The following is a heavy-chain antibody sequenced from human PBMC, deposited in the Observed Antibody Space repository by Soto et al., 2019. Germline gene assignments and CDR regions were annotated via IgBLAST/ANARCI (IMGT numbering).Heavy chain of an antibody. D-gene: IGHD3-22*01. CDR1: GGSISSGDYY. V-gene: IGHV4-30-4*01. CDR3: ARDMYYYDTSGPGQYYYGMDV. J-gene: IGHJ6*02. CDR2: IYYSGST. Sequence: PSETLSLTCTFSGGSISSGDYYWSWVRQSPGKGLEWIGYIYYSGSTHYNPSLKSRVTISIDTSNNQFSLKLSSVTAADTAVYYCARDMYYYDTSGPGQYYYGMDVWGQGTTVTVSS.